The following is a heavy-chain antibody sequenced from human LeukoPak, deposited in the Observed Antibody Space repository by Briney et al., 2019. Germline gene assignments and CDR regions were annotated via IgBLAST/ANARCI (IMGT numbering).Heavy chain of an antibody. V-gene: IGHV4-38-2*01. CDR2: IYHSGST. Sequence: KPSETLSLTCAVSGYSISSGYYWGWIRQPPGKGLEWIGSIYHSGSTYYNPSLKSRVTISVDTSKNQFSLKLSSVTAADTAVYYCARGRAAVADRNRGWGQGTLVTVSS. J-gene: IGHJ4*02. D-gene: IGHD6-19*01. CDR3: ARGRAAVADRNRG. CDR1: GYSISSGYY.